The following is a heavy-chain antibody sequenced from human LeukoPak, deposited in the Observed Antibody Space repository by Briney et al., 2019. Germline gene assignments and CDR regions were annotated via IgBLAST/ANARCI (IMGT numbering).Heavy chain of an antibody. J-gene: IGHJ4*02. D-gene: IGHD1-1*01. V-gene: IGHV4-39*01. CDR1: GGSISSSSYY. CDR2: IYYSGST. Sequence: PSETLSLTCTVSGGSISSSSYYWGWIRQPPGKGLEWIGSIYYSGSTYYNPSLKSRVTISVDTSKNQFSLKLSSVTAADTAVYYCARPPNEMKPWPFDYWGQGTLVTVSS. CDR3: ARPPNEMKPWPFDY.